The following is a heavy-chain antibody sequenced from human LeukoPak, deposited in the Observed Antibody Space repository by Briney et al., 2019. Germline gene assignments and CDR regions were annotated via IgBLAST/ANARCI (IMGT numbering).Heavy chain of an antibody. D-gene: IGHD2-2*01. CDR2: ISAYNGNT. CDR1: GYTFTSYG. CDR3: ARDRPVVPAAQVEWDY. V-gene: IGHV1-18*01. Sequence: ASVKVSCKASGYTFTSYGISWVRQAPGQGLEWMGWISAYNGNTNYAQKLQGRVTMTTDTSTSTAYMELRSLRSDDTAVYYCARDRPVVPAAQVEWDYWGQGTLVTVPS. J-gene: IGHJ4*02.